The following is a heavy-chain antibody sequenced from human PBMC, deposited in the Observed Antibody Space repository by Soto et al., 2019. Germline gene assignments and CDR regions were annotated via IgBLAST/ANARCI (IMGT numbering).Heavy chain of an antibody. CDR1: GYTFTMYS. V-gene: IGHV1-3*01. CDR2: INAGNGNT. Sequence: ASVNVSFKACGYTFTMYSIHVLRQSPLQRLEWMGWINAGNGNTKYSQKFQGRVNITRDTSASTAYMELSSLRSEETAVYYCAREYSRSSEGKIPGMDAWGQGNKXPVSS. D-gene: IGHD6-6*01. J-gene: IGHJ6*01. CDR3: AREYSRSSEGKIPGMDA.